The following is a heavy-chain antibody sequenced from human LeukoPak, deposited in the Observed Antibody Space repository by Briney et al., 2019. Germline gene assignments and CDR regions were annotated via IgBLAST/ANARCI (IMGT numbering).Heavy chain of an antibody. V-gene: IGHV3-9*01. Sequence: PGRSLRLSCAASGFTFDDYAMHWVRQAPGKGLEWVSGISWNSGSIGYADSVKGRFTISRGNAKNSLYLQMNSLRAEDTALYYCAKDRYGGYAYFDYWGQGTLVTVSS. J-gene: IGHJ4*02. CDR1: GFTFDDYA. D-gene: IGHD5-12*01. CDR3: AKDRYGGYAYFDY. CDR2: ISWNSGSI.